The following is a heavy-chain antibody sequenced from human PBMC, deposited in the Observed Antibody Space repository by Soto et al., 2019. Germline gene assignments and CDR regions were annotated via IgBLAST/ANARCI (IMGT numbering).Heavy chain of an antibody. J-gene: IGHJ4*02. CDR3: ARAQDPDFWSGYYTGIFDY. D-gene: IGHD3-3*01. V-gene: IGHV6-1*01. Sequence: SQTLSLTCAISGDSVSSDSAAWNWIRHSPSRGLELLVRTYYRSKWYNDYAVAGKSRITINPDTSKNQFSLQLNSVTPEDTAVYYCARAQDPDFWSGYYTGIFDYWGRGTLVTFSS. CDR1: GDSVSSDSAA. CDR2: TYYRSKWYN.